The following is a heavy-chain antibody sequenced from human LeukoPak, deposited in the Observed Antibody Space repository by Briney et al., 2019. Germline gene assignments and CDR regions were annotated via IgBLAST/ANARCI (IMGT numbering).Heavy chain of an antibody. CDR3: ARAPPYSSSSVDY. CDR2: ISSSGSTI. D-gene: IGHD6-6*01. V-gene: IGHV3-48*01. Sequence: GGSLRLSCAVSGIIFSSYSMNWVRQAPGKGLEWVSYISSSGSTIYYADSVKGRFTISRDNAKNSLYLQMNSLRAEDTAVYYCARAPPYSSSSVDYWGQGTLVTVSS. CDR1: GIIFSSYS. J-gene: IGHJ4*02.